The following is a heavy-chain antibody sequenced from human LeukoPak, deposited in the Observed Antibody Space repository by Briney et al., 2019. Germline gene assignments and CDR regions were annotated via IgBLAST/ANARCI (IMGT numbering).Heavy chain of an antibody. Sequence: SETLSLTCTVSGGSISSSSYYWGWIRQPPGKGLEWIGSIYYSGSTYYNPSLKSRVTISVDTSKNQFSLKLSSVTAADTAVYYCARVSGSSGWDSWFDPWGQGTLVTVSS. CDR1: GGSISSSSYY. J-gene: IGHJ5*02. V-gene: IGHV4-39*07. CDR3: ARVSGSSGWDSWFDP. CDR2: IYYSGST. D-gene: IGHD6-19*01.